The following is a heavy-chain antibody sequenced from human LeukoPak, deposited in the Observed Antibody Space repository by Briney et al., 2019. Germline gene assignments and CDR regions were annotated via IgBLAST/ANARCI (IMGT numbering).Heavy chain of an antibody. J-gene: IGHJ3*02. CDR1: GYTFTGYY. D-gene: IGHD3-22*01. CDR3: ASRNTMIVVNGAFDI. Sequence: GASVKVSCKASGYTFTGYYMHWVRQAPGQGLEWMGRINPNSGGTNYAQKFQGRVTMTRDTSISTAYMELSRLRSDDTAVYYCASRNTMIVVNGAFDIWGQGTMVTVSS. CDR2: INPNSGGT. V-gene: IGHV1-2*06.